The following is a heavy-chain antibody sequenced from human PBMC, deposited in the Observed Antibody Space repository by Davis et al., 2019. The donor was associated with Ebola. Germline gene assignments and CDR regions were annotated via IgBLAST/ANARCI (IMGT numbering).Heavy chain of an antibody. Sequence: PGGSLRLSCAASGFTVSSNYMSWVRQAPGKGLEWVSVIYSGGSTSYADSVKDRFTISRDNSKNTLYLQMNSLRAEDTAVYYCATLPPVEDAFDIWGQGTMVTVSS. CDR1: GFTVSSNY. J-gene: IGHJ3*02. CDR2: IYSGGST. D-gene: IGHD5-24*01. V-gene: IGHV3-66*01. CDR3: ATLPPVEDAFDI.